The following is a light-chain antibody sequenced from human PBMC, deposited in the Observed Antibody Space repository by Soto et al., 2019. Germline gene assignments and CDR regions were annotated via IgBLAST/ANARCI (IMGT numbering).Light chain of an antibody. CDR2: GAS. J-gene: IGKJ1*01. CDR1: QNVSSSY. V-gene: IGKV3-20*01. Sequence: EIVLTQSPGTLSLSPGERATLSCRASQNVSSSYLAWYQQKPGQAPRLLIYGASSRATGIPDRFSGSGSGTDFTLTISRLEPEDFAVYYCQQYGSSPEWTFGQGTKVDIK. CDR3: QQYGSSPEWT.